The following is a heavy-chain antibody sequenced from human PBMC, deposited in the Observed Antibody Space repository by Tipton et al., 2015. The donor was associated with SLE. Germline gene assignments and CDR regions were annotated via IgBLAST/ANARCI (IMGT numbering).Heavy chain of an antibody. CDR1: GGSISSYY. CDR2: IYYTGST. D-gene: IGHD1-26*01. V-gene: IGHV4-59*12. CDR3: ARVGFYFDY. Sequence: TLSLTCTVSGGSISSYYWSWIRQPPGKGLEWIGYIYYTGSTYYNPSLKSRVTISEDTSKKQFSLKLSSVTAADTAVYYCARVGFYFDYWGQGTLVTVSS. J-gene: IGHJ4*02.